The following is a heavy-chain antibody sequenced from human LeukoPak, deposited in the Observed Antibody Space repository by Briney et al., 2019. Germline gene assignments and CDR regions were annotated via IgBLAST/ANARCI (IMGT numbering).Heavy chain of an antibody. V-gene: IGHV3-48*01. J-gene: IGHJ4*02. Sequence: ETLSLTCTVSGGSISSSSHYWGWIRQPPGKGLEWVSYISSPSSTIYYADSVRGRFTISRDNAKSSLYLQMNSLRAEDTAVYYCARVHTVVTPFDSWGQGTLVTVSS. CDR3: ARVHTVVTPFDS. D-gene: IGHD4-23*01. CDR2: ISSPSSTI. CDR1: GGSISSSS.